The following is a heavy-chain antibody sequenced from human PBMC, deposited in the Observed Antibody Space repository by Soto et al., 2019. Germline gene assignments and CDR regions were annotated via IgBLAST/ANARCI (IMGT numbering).Heavy chain of an antibody. CDR1: GFTFSSYG. Sequence: QVQLVESGGGVVQPGRSLRLSCAASGFTFSSYGMHWVRQAPGKGLEWVAVISYDGSNKYYADSVKGRFTISRDNSKNTLYLQMNSLRAEDTAVYYCATDGVPHHAFDIWGQGTMVTVSS. J-gene: IGHJ3*02. V-gene: IGHV3-30*03. CDR2: ISYDGSNK. D-gene: IGHD2-2*01. CDR3: ATDGVPHHAFDI.